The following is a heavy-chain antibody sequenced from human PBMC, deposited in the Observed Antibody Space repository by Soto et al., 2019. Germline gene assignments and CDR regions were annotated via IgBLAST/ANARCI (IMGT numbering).Heavy chain of an antibody. V-gene: IGHV1-69*13. J-gene: IGHJ4*02. CDR2: IIPIFGTA. CDR3: ARVGRHCSSTSCYPFLFDY. CDR1: GGTFSSYA. D-gene: IGHD2-2*01. Sequence: SVKVSCKASGGTFSSYAISWVRQAPGQGLEWMGGIIPIFGTANYAQKFQGRVTITADESTSTAYMELSSLRSEDTAVYYCARVGRHCSSTSCYPFLFDYWGQGTLVTVSS.